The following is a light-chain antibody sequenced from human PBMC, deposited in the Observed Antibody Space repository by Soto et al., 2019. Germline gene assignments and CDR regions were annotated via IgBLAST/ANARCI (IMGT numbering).Light chain of an antibody. J-gene: IGLJ1*01. V-gene: IGLV1-47*01. CDR1: NSNIGSNF. CDR3: ASWDDSLSGRYV. Sequence: QSVLTQPHSASGTPGQRVTISCSGNNSNIGSNFVYWYQQFPGTAPKLLIHRNSQRPSGVPDRFSGSKSGTSASLAISGLRSEDDADYYCASWDDSLSGRYVFGSGTKVTVL. CDR2: RNS.